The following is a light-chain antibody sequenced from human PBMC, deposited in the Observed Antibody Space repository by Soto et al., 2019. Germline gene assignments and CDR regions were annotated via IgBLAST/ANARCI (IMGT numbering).Light chain of an antibody. J-gene: IGKJ5*01. Sequence: EIVLTQSPGTLSLSPGERATLSCRASQSVSSSYLAWYQQKPGQAPRLLIYGASSRATGIPDRFSGSGSGTDFTLTISRLEPEYFAVYYCQQYVSSPTITFGQGTRLEIK. CDR3: QQYVSSPTIT. CDR2: GAS. V-gene: IGKV3-20*01. CDR1: QSVSSSY.